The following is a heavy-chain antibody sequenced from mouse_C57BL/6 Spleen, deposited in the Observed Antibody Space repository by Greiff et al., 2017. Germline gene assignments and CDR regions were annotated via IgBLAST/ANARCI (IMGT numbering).Heavy chain of an antibody. CDR2: IHPNSGST. V-gene: IGHV1-64*01. Sequence: QVQLQQSGAELVKPGASVKLSCKASGYTFTSYWMHWVKQRPGQGLEWIGMIHPNSGSTNYNEKFKSKATLTVDKSSSTAYMQLSSLTSEDSAVYYCARSVSYGYDGYFDYWGQGTTLTVSS. CDR1: GYTFTSYW. J-gene: IGHJ2*01. CDR3: ARSVSYGYDGYFDY. D-gene: IGHD2-2*01.